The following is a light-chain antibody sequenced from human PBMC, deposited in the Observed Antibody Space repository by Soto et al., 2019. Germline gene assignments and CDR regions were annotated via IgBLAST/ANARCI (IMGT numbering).Light chain of an antibody. V-gene: IGLV8-61*01. Sequence: QTVVTQEPSISVSPGGTVTLTCGLNSCSVSTSDYPSWYQQTPGQAPRTLIYGTDTRSSGVPDRFSGSIVGNKAALTITGAQAEDESDYYCVLYMTSGLRVFGGGTKLTVL. J-gene: IGLJ3*02. CDR1: SCSVSTSDY. CDR2: GTD. CDR3: VLYMTSGLRV.